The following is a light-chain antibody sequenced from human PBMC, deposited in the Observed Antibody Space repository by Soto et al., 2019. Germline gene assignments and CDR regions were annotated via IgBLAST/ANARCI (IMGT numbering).Light chain of an antibody. CDR1: SSDVGGYNY. CDR2: EVS. J-gene: IGLJ3*02. V-gene: IGLV2-8*01. CDR3: SSYAGSNNLV. Sequence: QSALTQPPSASGSPGQSVTISCTGTSSDVGGYNYVSWYQQHPGKAPKLMIYEVSKRPSGVPDRFSGSKSGNTASLTVSGLQAEDEAVYYCSSYAGSNNLVFGGATKLTVL.